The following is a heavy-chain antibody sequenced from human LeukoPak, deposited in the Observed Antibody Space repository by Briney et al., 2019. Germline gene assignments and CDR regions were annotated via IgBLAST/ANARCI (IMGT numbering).Heavy chain of an antibody. CDR1: GFSFSSYW. CDR2: IKQDGSEK. J-gene: IGHJ4*02. CDR3: ARDRAAAPFDY. V-gene: IGHV3-7*01. Sequence: PGGSLRLSCTASGFSFSSYWMSWVRQAPGKGLEWVANIKQDGSEKYYVDSVKGRFTISRDNAKNSLYLQMNSLRAEDTAVYYCARDRAAAPFDYWGQGTLVTVSS. D-gene: IGHD6-13*01.